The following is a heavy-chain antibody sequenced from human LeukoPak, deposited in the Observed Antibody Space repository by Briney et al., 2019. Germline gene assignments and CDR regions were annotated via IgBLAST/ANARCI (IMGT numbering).Heavy chain of an antibody. CDR1: GGSFSGYY. CDR3: ARGSGFYTGNRGIDY. D-gene: IGHD3-10*01. J-gene: IGHJ4*01. V-gene: IGHV4-34*01. CDR2: INHSGST. Sequence: SETLSLTCAVYGGSFSGYYWSWIRQPPGKGLEWIGEINHSGSTNYNPSLKSRVTISVDTSKNQFSLKLSSVTAADTAVYYCARGSGFYTGNRGIDYWGHGTLVTVSS.